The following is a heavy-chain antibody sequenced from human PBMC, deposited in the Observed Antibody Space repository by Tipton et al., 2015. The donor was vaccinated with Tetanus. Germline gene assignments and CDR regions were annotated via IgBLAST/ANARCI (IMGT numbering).Heavy chain of an antibody. Sequence: TLSLTCTVSGGSVSSGSYYWSWIRQPPGKGLEWIGYIYYSGSTNYNPSLKSRVTISVDTSKNQFSLKLSSVTAAGTAVYYCARDGTTVTTMNYFDYWGQGTLVTVSS. CDR2: IYYSGST. D-gene: IGHD4-17*01. CDR3: ARDGTTVTTMNYFDY. V-gene: IGHV4-61*01. J-gene: IGHJ4*02. CDR1: GGSVSSGSYY.